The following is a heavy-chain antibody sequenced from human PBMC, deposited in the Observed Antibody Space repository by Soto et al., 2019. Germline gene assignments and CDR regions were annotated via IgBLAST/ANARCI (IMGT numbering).Heavy chain of an antibody. Sequence: ASVKVSCKASGFTFTSSAVQWVRQARGQRLEWIGWIVVGSGNTNYAQKFQERVTITRDMSTSTAYMELSSLRSEDTAVYYCAAEFKENRHTGRYYFDYWGQGTLVTVSS. CDR2: IVVGSGNT. CDR1: GFTFTSSA. V-gene: IGHV1-58*01. CDR3: AAEFKENRHTGRYYFDY. J-gene: IGHJ4*02. D-gene: IGHD1-26*01.